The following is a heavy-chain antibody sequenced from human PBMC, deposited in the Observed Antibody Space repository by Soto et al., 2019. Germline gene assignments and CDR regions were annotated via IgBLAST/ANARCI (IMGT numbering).Heavy chain of an antibody. CDR3: ARDGPLFDY. J-gene: IGHJ4*02. CDR1: GFTFSSYG. V-gene: IGHV3-33*01. CDR2: IWYDGSNK. Sequence: QVQLVESGGGVVQPGRSLRLSCAASGFTFSSYGMHWVRQAPGKGLEWVAGIWYDGSNKYYADSVKGRFTISRDNSKNTLYLQMNSLRAEDTAVYYCARDGPLFDYWGQGTLVTVSS.